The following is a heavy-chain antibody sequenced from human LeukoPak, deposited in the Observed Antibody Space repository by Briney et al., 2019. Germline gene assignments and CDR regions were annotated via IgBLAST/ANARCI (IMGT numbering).Heavy chain of an antibody. CDR1: GFSVSNYE. CDR2: ISSSSSYI. Sequence: PGGSLRLSCVVSGFSVSNYEMNWVRQAPGKGLEWVSSISSSSSYIYYADSVKGRFTISRDNAKNSLYLQMNSLRAEDTAVYYCARDVHSSSWDEVNWFDPWGQGTLVTVSS. CDR3: ARDVHSSSWDEVNWFDP. V-gene: IGHV3-21*01. D-gene: IGHD6-13*01. J-gene: IGHJ5*02.